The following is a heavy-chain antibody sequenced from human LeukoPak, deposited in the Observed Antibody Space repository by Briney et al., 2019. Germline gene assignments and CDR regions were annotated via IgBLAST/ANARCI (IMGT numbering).Heavy chain of an antibody. Sequence: ASVKVSCKASGYTFTGYYMHWVRQPPGQGLEWMGWINPNSGGTNYAQKFQGRVTMTRDTSISTAYMELSRLRSDDTAVYYCARARGIVVPSPFDYWGQGTLVTVSS. V-gene: IGHV1-2*02. CDR2: INPNSGGT. CDR1: GYTFTGYY. J-gene: IGHJ4*02. D-gene: IGHD2-2*01. CDR3: ARARGIVVPSPFDY.